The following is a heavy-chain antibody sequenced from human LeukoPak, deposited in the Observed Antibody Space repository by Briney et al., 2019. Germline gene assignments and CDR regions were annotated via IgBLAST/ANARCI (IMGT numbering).Heavy chain of an antibody. CDR1: GYTFTGYY. CDR2: INPNSGGT. D-gene: IGHD3-10*01. J-gene: IGHJ6*02. CDR3: ARVRITMVRGGDGMDV. V-gene: IGHV1-2*04. Sequence: ASVNVSCKASGYTFTGYYMHWVRQAPGQGLEWMGWINPNSGGTNYAQKFQGWVTMTRDTSISTAYMELSRLRSDDTAVYYCARVRITMVRGGDGMDVWGQGTTVTVSS.